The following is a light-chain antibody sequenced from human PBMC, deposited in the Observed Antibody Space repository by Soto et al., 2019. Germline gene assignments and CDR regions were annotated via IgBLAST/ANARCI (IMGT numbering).Light chain of an antibody. J-gene: IGKJ4*01. CDR1: QRISTF. Sequence: DIQMTQSPSSLSAFVGDSVTITCHASQRISTFLNWYHQKPGKAPKLLIYSASYLQNGVPSNFSGSGSGTDFTLSIVTLQPEDFGTCFCQQSYRLPLTFGGGTKVDIK. CDR3: QQSYRLPLT. V-gene: IGKV1-39*01. CDR2: SAS.